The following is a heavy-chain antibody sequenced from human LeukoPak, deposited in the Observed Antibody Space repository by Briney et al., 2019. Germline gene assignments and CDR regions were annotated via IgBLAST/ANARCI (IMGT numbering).Heavy chain of an antibody. J-gene: IGHJ4*02. CDR2: INPNSGGT. Sequence: ASVKVSCKASGYTFTGYYMHWVRQAPGQGLEWMGWINPNSGGTNYAQKFQGRVTMTRDTSISTAYMELRSLRSDDTAVYYCARPRFPLRYFDWTLDYWGQGTLVTVSS. CDR3: ARPRFPLRYFDWTLDY. V-gene: IGHV1-2*02. CDR1: GYTFTGYY. D-gene: IGHD3-9*01.